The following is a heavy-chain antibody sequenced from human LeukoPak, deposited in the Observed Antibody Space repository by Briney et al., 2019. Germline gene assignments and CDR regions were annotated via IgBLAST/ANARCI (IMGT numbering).Heavy chain of an antibody. CDR2: LSSSGSTI. D-gene: IGHD5-18*01. J-gene: IGHJ4*02. CDR1: GFTFRSHE. Sequence: GGSLRLSCAASGFTFRSHEMNWGRQAPGKGREGVSYLSSSGSTIYYAESAKGRFTISRDNAKSSLYRQMNSRRAEDTAVYYCARKGGYGLDFDYWGQGTLVTVSS. V-gene: IGHV3-48*03. CDR3: ARKGGYGLDFDY.